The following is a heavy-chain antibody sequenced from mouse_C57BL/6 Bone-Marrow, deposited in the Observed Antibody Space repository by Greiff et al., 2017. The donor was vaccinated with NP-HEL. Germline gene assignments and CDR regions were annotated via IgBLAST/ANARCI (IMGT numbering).Heavy chain of an antibody. CDR2: INYDGSST. CDR1: GFTFSDYY. V-gene: IGHV5-16*01. CDR3: ARERILPVEGDYFDY. J-gene: IGHJ2*01. D-gene: IGHD1-1*01. Sequence: EVKVVESEGGLVQPGSSMKLSCTASGFTFSDYYMAWVRQVPEKGLEWVANINYDGSSTYYLDSLKSRFIISRDNAKNILYLQMSSLKSEDTATYYCARERILPVEGDYFDYWGQGTTLTVSS.